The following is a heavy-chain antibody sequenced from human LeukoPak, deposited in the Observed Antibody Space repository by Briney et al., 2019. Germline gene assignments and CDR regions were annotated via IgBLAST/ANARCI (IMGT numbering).Heavy chain of an antibody. CDR2: IYPGDSDT. V-gene: IGHV5-51*01. Sequence: LGESLKISCKGSGYSFTTNWIGWVRQMPGKGLEWMGIIYPGDSDTRYSPSFQGQVTISADKSISTAYLQWSSLKASDTAMYYCVKQHADHYFDYWGQGTLVIVSS. CDR3: VKQHADHYFDY. J-gene: IGHJ4*02. CDR1: GYSFTTNW.